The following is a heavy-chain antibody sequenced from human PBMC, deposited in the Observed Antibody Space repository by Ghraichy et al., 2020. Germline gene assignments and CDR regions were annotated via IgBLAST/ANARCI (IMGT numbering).Heavy chain of an antibody. Sequence: LSLTCAASGLTVSTNYMNWVRQAPGKGLEWVALIFGGGGTKYADSVTGRFTISRDDYKNTVSLQMNGPRVDDTAVYYCARERVGDGALDIWGQGTVVTVSS. J-gene: IGHJ3*02. D-gene: IGHD3-10*01. CDR2: IFGGGGT. CDR3: ARERVGDGALDI. V-gene: IGHV3-53*01. CDR1: GLTVSTNY.